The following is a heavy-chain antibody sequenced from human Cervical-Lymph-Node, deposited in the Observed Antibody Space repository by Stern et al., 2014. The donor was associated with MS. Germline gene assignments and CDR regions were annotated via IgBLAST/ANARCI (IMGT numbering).Heavy chain of an antibody. Sequence: QLQLQESGPGLVKPSETLSLTCTVSGGSISSYYWSWIRQPPGKGLEWIGYIYYSGSTNYNPSLKSRVTISVDTSKNQFSLKLSSVTAEDTAVYYCARGARDAFDIWGQGTMVTVSS. CDR1: GGSISSYY. J-gene: IGHJ3*02. V-gene: IGHV4-59*01. CDR2: IYYSGST. CDR3: ARGARDAFDI.